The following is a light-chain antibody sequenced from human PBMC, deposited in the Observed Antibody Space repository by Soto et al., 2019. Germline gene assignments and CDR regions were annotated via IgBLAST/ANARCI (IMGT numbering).Light chain of an antibody. V-gene: IGKV3-20*01. J-gene: IGKJ1*01. CDR1: QRITSNF. CDR2: GAS. Sequence: PGERATLSCRASQRITSNFLAWFQQKAGLAPRLLIYGASTRASGVPDRFSGGGSGTDFTLTISRLEPEDFAVYYCQQYGSSGTFGQGTKVDIK. CDR3: QQYGSSGT.